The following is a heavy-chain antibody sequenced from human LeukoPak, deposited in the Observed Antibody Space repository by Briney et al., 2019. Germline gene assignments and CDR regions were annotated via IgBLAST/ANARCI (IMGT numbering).Heavy chain of an antibody. V-gene: IGHV3-30-3*01. CDR3: ASGSYYDSSGYLFDY. Sequence: GGSLRLSCAASGFTFSSYAMHWVRQAPGKGLEWVAVISYDGSNKYYADSVKGRFTISRDNSKNTLYLQMNSLRAEDTAVYYCASGSYYDSSGYLFDYWGQGTLVTVSS. D-gene: IGHD3-22*01. J-gene: IGHJ4*02. CDR2: ISYDGSNK. CDR1: GFTFSSYA.